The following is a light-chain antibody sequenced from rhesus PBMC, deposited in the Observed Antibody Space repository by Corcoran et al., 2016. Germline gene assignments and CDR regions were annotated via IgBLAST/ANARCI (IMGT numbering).Light chain of an antibody. Sequence: DIQMTQSPSSLSASVGDRVTVTCRASQGISNWLAWSQQKPGKAPKLLISRASNLETGVPSRFSGSGSGTDVTLTISSLQPEDVATYYCQQHDNSPRTFGQGTKVEIK. V-gene: IGKV1-69*01. J-gene: IGKJ1*01. CDR1: QGISNW. CDR3: QQHDNSPRT. CDR2: RAS.